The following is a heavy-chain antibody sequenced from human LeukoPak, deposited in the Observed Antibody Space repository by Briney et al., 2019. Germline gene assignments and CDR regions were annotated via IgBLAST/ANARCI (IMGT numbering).Heavy chain of an antibody. CDR2: INTDGSTT. J-gene: IGHJ2*01. CDR3: ARVNTGNWYFDL. CDR1: GFTFSSYA. Sequence: PGGSLRLSCAASGFTFSSYAMSWVRQAPGKGLVWVSRINTDGSTTSYADSVRGRFTISRDNAENTVYLQMNSLGAEDTALYFCARVNTGNWYFDLWGRGTLVTVSS. V-gene: IGHV3-74*01. D-gene: IGHD3-10*01.